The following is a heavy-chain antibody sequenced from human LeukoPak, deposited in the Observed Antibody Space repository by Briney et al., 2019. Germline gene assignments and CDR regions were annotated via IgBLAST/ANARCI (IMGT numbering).Heavy chain of an antibody. V-gene: IGHV3-23*01. Sequence: GGSLRPSCAASGFTFSSHAMSWVRQAPGKGLEWVSAISGSGTTTDYADSVKGRFTISRDNSKNTPYLQMNSLRAEDTAVYFCAKDLIGYCSSTSCDDAFDIWGRGTMVTVSS. CDR1: GFTFSSHA. CDR3: AKDLIGYCSSTSCDDAFDI. J-gene: IGHJ3*02. D-gene: IGHD2-2*03. CDR2: ISGSGTTT.